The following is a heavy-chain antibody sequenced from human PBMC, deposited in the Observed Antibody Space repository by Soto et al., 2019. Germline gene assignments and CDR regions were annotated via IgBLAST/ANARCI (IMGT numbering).Heavy chain of an antibody. J-gene: IGHJ5*02. CDR1: GFTFSSYS. V-gene: IGHV3-21*01. CDR2: ISSSSSYI. Sequence: PGGSLRLSCAASGFTFSSYSMNWVRQAPGKGLEWVSSISSSSSYIYYADSVKGRFTISRENAKNSLYLQMNSLRAEDTAVYSCDRGPSPHWFDPWGQGTLVPASS. CDR3: DRGPSPHWFDP.